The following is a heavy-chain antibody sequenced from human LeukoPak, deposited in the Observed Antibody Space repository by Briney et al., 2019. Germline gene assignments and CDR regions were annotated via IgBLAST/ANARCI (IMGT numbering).Heavy chain of an antibody. Sequence: PGRSLRLSCAASGFTFSSYAMHWVRQAPGKGLEWVAVISYGGSNKYYADSVKGRFTISRDNSKNTLYLQMNSLRAEDTAVYYCAREVGGWYMRYYFDYWGQGTLVTVSS. CDR3: AREVGGWYMRYYFDY. J-gene: IGHJ4*02. CDR2: ISYGGSNK. D-gene: IGHD6-19*01. CDR1: GFTFSSYA. V-gene: IGHV3-30-3*01.